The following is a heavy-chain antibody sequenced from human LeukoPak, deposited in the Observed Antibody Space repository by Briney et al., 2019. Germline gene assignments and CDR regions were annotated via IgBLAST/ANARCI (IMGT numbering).Heavy chain of an antibody. J-gene: IGHJ4*02. CDR3: ARQAVAPDY. D-gene: IGHD6-19*01. Sequence: SETLSLTCTVSGGSVSSGSYYWSWIRQPPGKGLEWIGYIYYTGSTNYNPSLKGRVTMSVDTSRNQFSLKLSSVTAADTAVYYCARQAVAPDYWGQGTLVTVSS. CDR1: GGSVSSGSYY. V-gene: IGHV4-61*01. CDR2: IYYTGST.